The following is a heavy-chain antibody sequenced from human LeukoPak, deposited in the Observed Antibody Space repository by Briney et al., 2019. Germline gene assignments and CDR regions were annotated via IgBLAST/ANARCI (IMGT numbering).Heavy chain of an antibody. CDR1: GFTFSSYE. Sequence: GGSLRLSCATSGFTFSSYEMNWVRQAPGKGLEWVSYISRSGSTIYYADSVKGRFTISRDNAKNSLYLQMNSLRAEDTAVYYCARRDYYDSSGYFHYYLDYWGQGTLVTVSS. J-gene: IGHJ4*02. D-gene: IGHD3-22*01. V-gene: IGHV3-48*03. CDR2: ISRSGSTI. CDR3: ARRDYYDSSGYFHYYLDY.